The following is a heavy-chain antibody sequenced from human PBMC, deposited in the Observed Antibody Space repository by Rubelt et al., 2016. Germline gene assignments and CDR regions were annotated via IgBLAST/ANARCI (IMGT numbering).Heavy chain of an antibody. D-gene: IGHD3-22*01. J-gene: IGHJ3*02. V-gene: IGHV3-74*01. Sequence: GKGLVWVSRINSDGSSTSYADSVKGRFTISRDNAKNTLYLQMNSLRAEDTAVYYCARERGYYDSSGYVAFDIWGQGTMVTVSS. CDR3: ARERGYYDSSGYVAFDI. CDR2: INSDGSST.